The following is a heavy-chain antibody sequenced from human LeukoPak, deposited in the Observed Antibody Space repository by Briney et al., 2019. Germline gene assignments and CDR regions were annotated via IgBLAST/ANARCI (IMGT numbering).Heavy chain of an antibody. CDR1: GGISHPYA. J-gene: IGHJ4*02. V-gene: IGHV1-69*13. CDR2: ITPLVSTT. Sequence: GASVKVSCKASGGISHPYAIAWLRQAPGQGLEWMGGITPLVSTTVYARNLQGRITFTADEATRTVYMELRSLRSDDTAIYYCARGNGTYTPSDHWGQGTLVTVSS. CDR3: ARGNGTYTPSDH. D-gene: IGHD1-26*01.